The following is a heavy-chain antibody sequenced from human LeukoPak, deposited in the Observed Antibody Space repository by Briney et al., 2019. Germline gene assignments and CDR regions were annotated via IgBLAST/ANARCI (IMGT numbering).Heavy chain of an antibody. Sequence: GGSLRLSCAASGFTFDDYGMSWVRQAPGKGLEWVSGINWNGGSTGYADSVKGRFTIFRDNAKNSLYLQMNSLRAEDTALYYCARDWSPETTVTTGFFDYWGQGTLVTVSS. CDR2: INWNGGST. CDR3: ARDWSPETTVTTGFFDY. V-gene: IGHV3-20*04. J-gene: IGHJ4*02. D-gene: IGHD4-17*01. CDR1: GFTFDDYG.